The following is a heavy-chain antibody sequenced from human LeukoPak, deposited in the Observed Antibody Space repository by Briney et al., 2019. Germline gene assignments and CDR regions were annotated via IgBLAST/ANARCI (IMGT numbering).Heavy chain of an antibody. J-gene: IGHJ2*01. CDR1: GYTFTSNY. Sequence: ASVKVSCKAFGYTFTSNYMHWVRQAPGQGLEWMGIPNPSGGSTSYAQKFQGRVTMTRDMSTSTVYMELSSLRSEDTAVYYCARCDHFEVAAKRDWYFDLWGRGTLVTVSS. CDR3: ARCDHFEVAAKRDWYFDL. CDR2: PNPSGGST. D-gene: IGHD2-15*01. V-gene: IGHV1-46*01.